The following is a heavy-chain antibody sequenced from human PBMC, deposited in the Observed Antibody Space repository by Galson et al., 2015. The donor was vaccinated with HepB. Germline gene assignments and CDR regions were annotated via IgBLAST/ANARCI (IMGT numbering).Heavy chain of an antibody. J-gene: IGHJ4*02. Sequence: SETLSLTCAVYGGSFSGYYWSWIRQPPGKGLEWIGEINHSGSTNYNPSLKSRVTISVDTSKNQFSLKLSSVTAADTAVYYCARAPGAPYYFDYWGQGTLVTVSS. CDR2: INHSGST. CDR1: GGSFSGYY. CDR3: ARAPGAPYYFDY. V-gene: IGHV4-34*01. D-gene: IGHD1-1*01.